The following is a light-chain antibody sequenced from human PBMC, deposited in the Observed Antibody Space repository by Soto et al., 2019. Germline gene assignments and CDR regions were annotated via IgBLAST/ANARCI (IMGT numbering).Light chain of an antibody. J-gene: IGKJ1*01. CDR3: QQYKTYPWT. CDR1: QSVSNW. CDR2: DAS. Sequence: DIQMTQSPSTLSASLGDRVSITCRASQSVSNWLAWYQQKPGIAPNLLIYDASTLESVVPSRFSGSGSGTEFPLTISSLQPDDFATYYSQQYKTYPWTFGQGTKVDIK. V-gene: IGKV1-5*01.